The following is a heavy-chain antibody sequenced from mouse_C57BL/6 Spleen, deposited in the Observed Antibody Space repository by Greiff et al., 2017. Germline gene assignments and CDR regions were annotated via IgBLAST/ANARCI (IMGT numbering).Heavy chain of an antibody. V-gene: IGHV1-59*01. Sequence: QVQLQQSGAELVRPGTSVKLSCKASGYTFTSYWMHWVKQRPGQGLEWIGVIDPSDSYTNYNQKFKGKATLTVDTSSSTAYMQLSSLTSEDSAVYYCASDYGSSYGYWGQGTTLTVSS. CDR3: ASDYGSSYGY. CDR1: GYTFTSYW. D-gene: IGHD1-1*01. CDR2: IDPSDSYT. J-gene: IGHJ2*01.